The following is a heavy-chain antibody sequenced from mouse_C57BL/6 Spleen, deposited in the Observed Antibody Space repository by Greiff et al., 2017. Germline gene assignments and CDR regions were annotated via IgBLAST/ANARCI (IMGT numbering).Heavy chain of an antibody. Sequence: EVKLVESGPELVKPGASVKMSCKASGYTFTDYNMHWVKQSPGQSLEWIGYINPNNGGTSYNQKFKGKATLTVNNASSTAYMELRSLTSEESAVYYGARRVFAYGGQGTLVTVSA. V-gene: IGHV1-22*01. CDR3: ARRVFAY. J-gene: IGHJ3*01. CDR2: INPNNGGT. CDR1: GYTFTDYN.